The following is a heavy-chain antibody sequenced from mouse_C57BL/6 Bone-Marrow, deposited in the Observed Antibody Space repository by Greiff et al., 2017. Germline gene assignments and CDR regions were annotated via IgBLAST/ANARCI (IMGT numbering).Heavy chain of an antibody. V-gene: IGHV5-6*01. CDR2: ISSGGSYT. CDR3: ARNYYAMDY. J-gene: IGHJ4*01. Sequence: VQLQQSGGDLVKPGGSLKLSCAASGFTFSSYGMSWVRQTPDKRLEWVATISSGGSYTYYPDSVKGRFTISRDNAKNTLYLQMSSLKSEDTAMYYCARNYYAMDYWGQGTAVTVSS. CDR1: GFTFSSYG.